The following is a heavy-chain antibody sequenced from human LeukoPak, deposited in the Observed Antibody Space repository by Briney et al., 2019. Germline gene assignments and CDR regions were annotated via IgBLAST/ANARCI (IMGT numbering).Heavy chain of an antibody. J-gene: IGHJ4*02. Sequence: GGSLRLSCAASGFTFSNYGMHWVRQAPGKGLDWVANVKQDGSTKYYVDSVKGRFTISRDNAKNSLYLQMNSLRAEDTAVYYCASDVLNYYDSSGPERNHFDYWGQGTLVTVSS. V-gene: IGHV3-7*01. CDR2: VKQDGSTK. CDR3: ASDVLNYYDSSGPERNHFDY. D-gene: IGHD3-22*01. CDR1: GFTFSNYG.